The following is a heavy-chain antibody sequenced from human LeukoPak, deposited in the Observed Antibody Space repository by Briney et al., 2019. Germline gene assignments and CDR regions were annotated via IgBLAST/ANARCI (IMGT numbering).Heavy chain of an antibody. D-gene: IGHD1-26*01. CDR3: ARGGNAFDI. V-gene: IGHV4-31*03. CDR2: IYYSGST. CDR1: GGSISSGGYC. J-gene: IGHJ3*02. Sequence: PSETLSLTCTVSGGSISSGGYCWSWIRQHPGKGLEWIGYIYYSGSTYYNPSLKSRVTISVDTSKNQFSLKLSSVTAADTAVYYCARGGNAFDIWGQGTMVTVSS.